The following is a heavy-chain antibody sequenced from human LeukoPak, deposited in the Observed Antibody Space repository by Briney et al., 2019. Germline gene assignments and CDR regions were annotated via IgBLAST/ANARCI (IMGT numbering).Heavy chain of an antibody. D-gene: IGHD6-6*01. CDR2: IYYSGST. Sequence: SETLSLTCTVSGGSISSSSYYWGWIRQPPGKGLEWIGSIYYSGSTYYNPSLKSRVTISVDTSKNQFSLKLSSVTAADTAVYYCARAARSYYYYMDVWGKGTTVTVSS. CDR3: ARAARSYYYYMDV. V-gene: IGHV4-39*07. CDR1: GGSISSSSYY. J-gene: IGHJ6*03.